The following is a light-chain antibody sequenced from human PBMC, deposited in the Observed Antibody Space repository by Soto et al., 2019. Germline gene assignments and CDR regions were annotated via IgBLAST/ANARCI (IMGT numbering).Light chain of an antibody. J-gene: IGLJ3*02. CDR1: STNIGSNH. Sequence: QSILTQSPSASGTPGQTVTISCSGTSTNIGSNHVHWYQQLPGAAPKLLIYTDNQRPSGDPDRFSGSRSGTSASLAISGLRSEDEADYYCATWDGSLTGVVFGGGTKLTVL. V-gene: IGLV1-47*01. CDR2: TDN. CDR3: ATWDGSLTGVV.